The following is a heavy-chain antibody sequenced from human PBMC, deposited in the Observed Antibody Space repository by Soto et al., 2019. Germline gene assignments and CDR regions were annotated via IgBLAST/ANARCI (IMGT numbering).Heavy chain of an antibody. CDR3: ARVAYVDESFDY. Sequence: EVHLVESGGGLVQPGGSLRLSCAASGFTFSSYWMTWVRQAPGKGLEWVANTKPDGSEKNYVGSVKGRFTISRDNAKNSLFLQMDSLGAEDTAVYYCARVAYVDESFDYWGQGTLVTVSS. J-gene: IGHJ4*02. V-gene: IGHV3-7*01. CDR2: TKPDGSEK. CDR1: GFTFSSYW. D-gene: IGHD2-21*01.